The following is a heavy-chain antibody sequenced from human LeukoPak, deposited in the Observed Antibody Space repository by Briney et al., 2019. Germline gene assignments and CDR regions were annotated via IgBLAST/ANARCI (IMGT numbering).Heavy chain of an antibody. J-gene: IGHJ4*02. D-gene: IGHD6-13*01. CDR1: GYTFTGYY. CDR3: ARATRYSSSWYAY. CDR2: INPNSGGT. Sequence: GASVKVSCKASGYTFTGYYMHWVRQAPGQGLEWMGWINPNSGGTNYAQKFQGRVTMTRDTSISTAYMELSRLRSDDTAVYYCARATRYSSSWYAYWGQGTLVTVSS. V-gene: IGHV1-2*02.